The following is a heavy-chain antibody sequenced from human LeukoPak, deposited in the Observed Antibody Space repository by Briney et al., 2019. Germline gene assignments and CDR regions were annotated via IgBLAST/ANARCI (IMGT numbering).Heavy chain of an antibody. J-gene: IGHJ4*02. Sequence: PSETLSLTCTVSGYSISSGYYWGWIRQPPGKGLEWIGSIYHSGSTYYNPSLKSRVTISVDTSKNQFSLKLSSVTAADTAVYYCAREGYCSGGTCYGWIPIDYWGQGTLVTVSS. CDR1: GYSISSGYY. V-gene: IGHV4-38-2*02. D-gene: IGHD2-15*01. CDR3: AREGYCSGGTCYGWIPIDY. CDR2: IYHSGST.